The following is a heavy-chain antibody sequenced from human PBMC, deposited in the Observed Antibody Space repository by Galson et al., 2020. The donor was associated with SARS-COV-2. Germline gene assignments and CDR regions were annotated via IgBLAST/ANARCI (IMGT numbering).Heavy chain of an antibody. CDR1: GFTFDDYA. Sequence: GGSLRLSCAASGFTFDDYAMHWVRQAPGKGLEWVSGISWNSGSIGYADSVKGRFTISRDNAKNSLYLQMNSLRAEDTALYYCAKDIGIGGARPNIFDYWGQGTLVTVSS. J-gene: IGHJ4*02. CDR2: ISWNSGSI. D-gene: IGHD1-26*01. CDR3: AKDIGIGGARPNIFDY. V-gene: IGHV3-9*01.